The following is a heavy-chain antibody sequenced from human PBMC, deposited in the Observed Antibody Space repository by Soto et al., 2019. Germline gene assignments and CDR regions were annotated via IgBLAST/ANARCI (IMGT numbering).Heavy chain of an antibody. Sequence: GGSLRLSCAASGFTFSSYSMNWVRQAPGKGLEWVSYISSSSSTIYYADSVKGRFTISRDNAKNSLYLQMNSLRAEDTAVYYCARAGVSITFFGVVIPPTDNYYYYYYMDVWGKGTTVTVSS. D-gene: IGHD3-3*01. CDR1: GFTFSSYS. V-gene: IGHV3-48*01. CDR2: ISSSSSTI. J-gene: IGHJ6*03. CDR3: ARAGVSITFFGVVIPPTDNYYYYYYMDV.